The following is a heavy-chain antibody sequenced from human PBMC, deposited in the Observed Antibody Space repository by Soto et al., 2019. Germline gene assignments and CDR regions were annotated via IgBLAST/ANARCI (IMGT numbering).Heavy chain of an antibody. CDR2: IYYSGST. CDR1: RDSINSHY. Sequence: PSETLSLTCTVSRDSINSHYWSWIRQPPGKGLEWIGYIYYSGSTQYNPSLRSRVTISVDRSKNQFSLKLSSVTAADTAVYYCARAGLAPGFDSWGQGTLVTVSS. D-gene: IGHD6-13*01. CDR3: ARAGLAPGFDS. V-gene: IGHV4-59*11. J-gene: IGHJ5*01.